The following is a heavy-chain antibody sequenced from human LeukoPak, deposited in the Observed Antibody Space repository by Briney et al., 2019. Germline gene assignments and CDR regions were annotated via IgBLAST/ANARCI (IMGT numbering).Heavy chain of an antibody. J-gene: IGHJ6*02. CDR2: ISSRGNTI. CDR3: ARDRRIRGTYYYYGMDV. CDR1: GFTLRRYE. D-gene: IGHD3-16*01. Sequence: GGSLRLSCAVSGFTLRRYEMKWVRQAPGKGLEWVSFISSRGNTIYYADSVKGRFTISRDNAKNSVYLQMNSLRAEDTAVYYCARDRRIRGTYYYYGMDVWGHGTTVTVSS. V-gene: IGHV3-48*03.